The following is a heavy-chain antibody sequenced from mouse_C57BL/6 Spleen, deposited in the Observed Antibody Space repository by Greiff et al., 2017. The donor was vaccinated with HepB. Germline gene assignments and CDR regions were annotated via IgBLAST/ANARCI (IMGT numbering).Heavy chain of an antibody. CDR2: IYPGDGDT. CDR1: GYAFSSYW. V-gene: IGHV1-80*01. Sequence: QVQLKQSGAELVKPGASVKISCKASGYAFSSYWMNWVKQRPGKGLEWIGQIYPGDGDTNYNGKFKGKATLTADKSSSTAYMQLSSLTSEDSAVYFCARYDGYSYAMDYWGQGTSVTVSS. D-gene: IGHD2-3*01. J-gene: IGHJ4*01. CDR3: ARYDGYSYAMDY.